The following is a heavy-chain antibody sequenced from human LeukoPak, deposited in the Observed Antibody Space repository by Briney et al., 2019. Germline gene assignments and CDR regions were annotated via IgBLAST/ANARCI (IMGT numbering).Heavy chain of an antibody. CDR3: ARDSFSIAARPNWYDY. CDR2: ISYDGSNK. D-gene: IGHD6-6*01. V-gene: IGHV3-30*03. J-gene: IGHJ4*02. CDR1: GFTFSSYG. Sequence: GRSLRLSCAASGFTFSSYGMHWVRQAPGKGLEWVAVISYDGSNKYYADSVKGRFTISRDNSKNTLYLQMNSLRAEDTAVYYCARDSFSIAARPNWYDYWGQGTLVTVSS.